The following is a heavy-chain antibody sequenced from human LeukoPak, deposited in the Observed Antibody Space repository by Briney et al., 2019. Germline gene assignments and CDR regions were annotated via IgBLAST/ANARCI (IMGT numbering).Heavy chain of an antibody. CDR1: GYTFTGYY. Sequence: GASVKVSSKASGYTFTGYYMHWVRQAPGQGLEWMGWINPNSGGTNYAQKFQGRVIMTRDTSISTAYMEMSRLRSDDTAVYYCARDLFGSSYMDVWGKGTTVTVSS. CDR2: INPNSGGT. CDR3: ARDLFGSSYMDV. V-gene: IGHV1-2*02. J-gene: IGHJ6*03. D-gene: IGHD3-3*01.